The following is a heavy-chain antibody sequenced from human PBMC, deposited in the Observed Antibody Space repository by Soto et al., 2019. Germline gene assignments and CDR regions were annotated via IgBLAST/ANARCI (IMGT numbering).Heavy chain of an antibody. CDR1: GYTFISYG. CDR2: ISAHNGKT. Sequence: QVQLVQSGAEVKKPGASVKVSCKASGYTFISYGVSWVRQAPGQGLEWMGWISAHNGKTNYAQNLQGRVTMTTDTSTTTAHMELRSLRSDDTAVYYCARGEWALTRSGGDFDYWGQGTLVTVSS. CDR3: ARGEWALTRSGGDFDY. V-gene: IGHV1-18*01. J-gene: IGHJ4*02. D-gene: IGHD3-3*01.